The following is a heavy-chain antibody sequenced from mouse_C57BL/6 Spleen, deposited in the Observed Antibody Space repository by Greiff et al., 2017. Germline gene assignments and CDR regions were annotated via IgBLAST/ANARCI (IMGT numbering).Heavy chain of an antibody. CDR2: IYPSDSET. V-gene: IGHV1-61*01. J-gene: IGHJ1*01. CDR3: ARDYYGSDYVGWSFDG. CDR1: GYTFTSYW. D-gene: IGHD1-1*01. Sequence: VQLQQPGAELVRPGSSVKLSCKASGYTFTSYWMDWVKQRPGQGLEWIGNIYPSDSETHYNQKFKDKATLTVDKSSSTAYMQLSSLTSEDSAVYCCARDYYGSDYVGWSFDGWGEGTPATVSS.